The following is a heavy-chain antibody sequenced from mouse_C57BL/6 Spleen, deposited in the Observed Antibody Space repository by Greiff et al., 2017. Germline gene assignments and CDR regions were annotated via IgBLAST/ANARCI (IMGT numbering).Heavy chain of an antibody. CDR3: ARRDYGSSYPLDH. D-gene: IGHD1-1*01. CDR1: GYTFPDYN. Sequence: EVQLQQSGPELVKPGASVKITCKASGYTFPDYNMDWVKQSHGKSLEWIGDINPNNGVTISNQKFKGKATLTVDKSSSTAYMELRNLTSEDTAVYYCARRDYGSSYPLDHWGQSTTLPVAS. J-gene: IGHJ2*01. CDR2: INPNNGVT. V-gene: IGHV1-18*01.